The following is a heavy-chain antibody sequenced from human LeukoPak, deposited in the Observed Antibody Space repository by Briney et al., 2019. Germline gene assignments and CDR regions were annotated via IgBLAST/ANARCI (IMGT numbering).Heavy chain of an antibody. CDR3: ARVRAVAAPDAFDI. CDR2: IIPIFGTA. J-gene: IGHJ3*02. D-gene: IGHD6-19*01. V-gene: IGHV1-69*13. Sequence: ASVKVSCKASGGTFSSYAISWVRQAPGQGLEWMGGIIPIFGTANYAQRFQGRVTITADESTSTAYMELSSLRSEDTAVYYCARVRAVAAPDAFDIWGQGTMVTVSS. CDR1: GGTFSSYA.